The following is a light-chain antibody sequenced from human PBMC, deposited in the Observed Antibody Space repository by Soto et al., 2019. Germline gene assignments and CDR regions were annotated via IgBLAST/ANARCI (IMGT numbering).Light chain of an antibody. Sequence: DIQMTQSPSSLSASVGDRVTITCQASQDISNYLNWYQRKPGKAPKLLIYDASNLETGVPSRLSGSGSGTDFTFTISSLQPEDSATYYCQQYDNRPYTFGQGTKLEIK. J-gene: IGKJ2*01. V-gene: IGKV1-33*01. CDR1: QDISNY. CDR2: DAS. CDR3: QQYDNRPYT.